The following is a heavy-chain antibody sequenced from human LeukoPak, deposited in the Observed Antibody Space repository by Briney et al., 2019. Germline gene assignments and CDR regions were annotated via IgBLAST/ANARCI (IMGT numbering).Heavy chain of an antibody. V-gene: IGHV4-59*12. J-gene: IGHJ6*02. CDR1: GGSISSYY. CDR2: IYYSGSAT. CDR3: ARGGLLLWFGESPYGMDV. Sequence: SETLSLTCTVSGGSISSYYWSWIRQPPGKGLEWIGYIYYSGSATYYNPSLKSRVTISVDRSKNQFSLKLSSVTAADTAVYYCARGGLLLWFGESPYGMDVWGQGTTVTVSS. D-gene: IGHD3-10*01.